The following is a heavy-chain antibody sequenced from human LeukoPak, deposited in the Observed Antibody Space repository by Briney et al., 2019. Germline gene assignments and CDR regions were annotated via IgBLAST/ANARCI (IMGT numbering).Heavy chain of an antibody. CDR2: ISGGDST. CDR1: GVTFSSYA. CDR3: AKDFSSWYY. D-gene: IGHD6-13*01. J-gene: IGHJ4*02. Sequence: GGSLRLSCAASGVTFSSYAMSWVRQAPGKGLEWVSVISGGDSTYYADSVKGRFTISRDNSKNTLYLQMNSLRAEDTAVYYCAKDFSSWYYWGQGTLVTVSS. V-gene: IGHV3-23*01.